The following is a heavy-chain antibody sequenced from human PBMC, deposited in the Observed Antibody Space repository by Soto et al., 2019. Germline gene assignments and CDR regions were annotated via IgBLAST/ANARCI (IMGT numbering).Heavy chain of an antibody. J-gene: IGHJ6*02. D-gene: IGHD4-4*01. CDR2: IYYSGST. CDR3: ARHNLRMTTITAGSLENHYAMDV. V-gene: IGHV4-39*01. CDR1: GGSISSNSYY. Sequence: SETLSLTCTVSGGSISSNSYYWAWIRQPPGKGLGWIGSIYYSGSTYYNPSLKSRVTISVDTSKNLFSLKLSSVNAADMAVYYCARHNLRMTTITAGSLENHYAMDVWGQGTTVTVSS.